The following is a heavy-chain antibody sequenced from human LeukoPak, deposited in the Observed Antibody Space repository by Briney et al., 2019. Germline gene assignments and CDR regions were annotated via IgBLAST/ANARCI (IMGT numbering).Heavy chain of an antibody. Sequence: TSETLSLTCTVSGGSISSGSYYRSWIRQPAGKGLEWIGRIYTSGSTNYNPSLKSRVTISVDTSKNQFSLKLSSVTAADTAVYYCASSTSYQYYFGYWGQGTLVTVSS. CDR3: ASSTSYQYYFGY. CDR2: IYTSGST. CDR1: GGSISSGSYY. D-gene: IGHD2-2*01. J-gene: IGHJ4*02. V-gene: IGHV4-61*02.